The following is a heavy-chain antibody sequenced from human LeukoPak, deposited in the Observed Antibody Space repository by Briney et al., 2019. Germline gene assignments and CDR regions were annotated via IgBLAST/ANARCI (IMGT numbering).Heavy chain of an antibody. CDR1: GFTFSSNA. Sequence: GGSLRLSCAASGFTFSSNAMSWVRQAPGKGLEWVSHISGGGTSTYYADSVKGRFTISRVNSRNTLYLQVNTLRAEDTAVYYCAKDLSYWNDHGMDVWGQGTTVTVSS. CDR3: AKDLSYWNDHGMDV. J-gene: IGHJ6*02. CDR2: ISGGGTST. V-gene: IGHV3-23*01. D-gene: IGHD1-1*01.